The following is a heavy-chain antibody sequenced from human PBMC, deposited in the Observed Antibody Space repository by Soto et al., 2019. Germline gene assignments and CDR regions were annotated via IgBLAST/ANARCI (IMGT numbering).Heavy chain of an antibody. V-gene: IGHV3-11*04. Sequence: GGSLRLSCAASGFTFSDYYMSWIRQAPGKGLEWVSYISSSGSTIYYADSVKGRFTISRDNAKNSLYLQMNSLRAEDTAVYYCASTIPRSAAGFDYWGQGTLVTVSS. CDR1: GFTFSDYY. CDR3: ASTIPRSAAGFDY. CDR2: ISSSGSTI. J-gene: IGHJ4*02. D-gene: IGHD6-13*01.